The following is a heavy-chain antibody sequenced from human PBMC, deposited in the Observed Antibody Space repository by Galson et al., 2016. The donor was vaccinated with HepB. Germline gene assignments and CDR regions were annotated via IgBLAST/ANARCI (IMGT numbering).Heavy chain of an antibody. Sequence: SLRLSCAGSGFTFSNYAMSWVRQAPGKGLEWVSGITTSSRTTYYGDSVKGRFTISRDNSKNTLYLEVNSLRAEDTARYYCARNMDTSLIGGVFDSWGQGTVLTVSS. CDR2: ITTSSRTT. CDR3: ARNMDTSLIGGVFDS. V-gene: IGHV3-23*02. D-gene: IGHD5-18*01. CDR1: GFTFSNYA. J-gene: IGHJ4*02.